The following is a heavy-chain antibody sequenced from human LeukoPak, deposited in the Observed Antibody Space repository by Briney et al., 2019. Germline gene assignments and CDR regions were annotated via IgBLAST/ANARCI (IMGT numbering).Heavy chain of an antibody. Sequence: PGGSLRLSCAASGFTFSSYAMSWVRQAPGKGLEWVSAISGSGGSTYYADSVKGRFTISRDNSKNTLYLQMNSLRAEDTAVYYCATGGVVVVPAAIHYYYGMDVWGQGTTVTVSS. D-gene: IGHD2-2*02. CDR1: GFTFSSYA. CDR2: ISGSGGST. CDR3: ATGGVVVVPAAIHYYYGMDV. V-gene: IGHV3-23*01. J-gene: IGHJ6*02.